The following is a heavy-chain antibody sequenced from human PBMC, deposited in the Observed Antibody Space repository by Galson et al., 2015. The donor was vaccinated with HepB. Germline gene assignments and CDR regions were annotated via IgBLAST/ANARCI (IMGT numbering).Heavy chain of an antibody. J-gene: IGHJ3*02. Sequence: SLRLSCAASGFTFSDYYMSWIRQAPGKGLEWVSYISSSSSYTNYADSAKGRFTISRDNAKNSLYLQMNSLRAEDTAVYYCARVGIVATGGVFAFDIWGQGTMVTVSS. V-gene: IGHV3-11*06. D-gene: IGHD5-12*01. CDR3: ARVGIVATGGVFAFDI. CDR2: ISSSSSYT. CDR1: GFTFSDYY.